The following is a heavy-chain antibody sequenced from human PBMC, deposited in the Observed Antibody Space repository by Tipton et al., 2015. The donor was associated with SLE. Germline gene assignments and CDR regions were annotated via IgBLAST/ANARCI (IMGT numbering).Heavy chain of an antibody. CDR1: GFTFENHA. J-gene: IGHJ4*02. CDR2: INEKGDVT. D-gene: IGHD3-16*01. Sequence: SLRLSCVTSGFTFENHAIHWVRQAPGKGLEWVSLINEKGDVTYYADSVKGRFTISRDTSKSSVYLQMTSLRTEDTALYYCTRDFWGSYENWGQGTLVTVSS. V-gene: IGHV3-43*02. CDR3: TRDFWGSYEN.